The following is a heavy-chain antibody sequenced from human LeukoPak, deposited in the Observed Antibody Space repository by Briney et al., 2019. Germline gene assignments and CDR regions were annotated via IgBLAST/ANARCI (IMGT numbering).Heavy chain of an antibody. Sequence: PGGSLKLSCAASGFTFSGSAMHWVRPASGKGLEWVGRIRSKANSYATAYAASVKGRFTISRDDSKNTAYLQMNSLKTEDTAVYYCTSRVNYYYGMDVWGQGTTVTVSS. CDR2: IRSKANSYAT. CDR3: TSRVNYYYGMDV. J-gene: IGHJ6*02. V-gene: IGHV3-73*01. CDR1: GFTFSGSA. D-gene: IGHD4-11*01.